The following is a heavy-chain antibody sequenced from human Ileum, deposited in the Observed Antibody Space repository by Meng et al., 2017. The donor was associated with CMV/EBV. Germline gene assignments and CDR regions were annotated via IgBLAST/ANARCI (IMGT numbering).Heavy chain of an antibody. CDR3: ARDIGRFCTGGSCYARPYLYDLDV. CDR1: GFTFSSYA. Sequence: GESLKISCAASGFTFSSYAMSWVRQAPGKGLEWVSAISGSGGSTYYADSVKGRFTISRDNSKNTLYLQMVSLRPEDTAVYYCARDIGRFCTGGSCYARPYLYDLDVWGQGTTVTVSS. D-gene: IGHD2-15*01. J-gene: IGHJ6*02. V-gene: IGHV3-23*01. CDR2: ISGSGGST.